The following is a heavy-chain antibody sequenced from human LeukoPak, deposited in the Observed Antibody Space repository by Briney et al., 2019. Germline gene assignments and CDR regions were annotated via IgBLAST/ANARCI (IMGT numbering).Heavy chain of an antibody. Sequence: QPGGSLRLSCAASGFAFSTSWMAWVRQAPGEGLEWVANVKEDGSRKNYVDSVKGRFTISRDNAKNSLYLQMNSLRAEDTAVYYCARERWFGELLYKYYFDYWGQGTLVTVSS. CDR3: ARERWFGELLYKYYFDY. J-gene: IGHJ4*02. CDR1: GFAFSTSW. V-gene: IGHV3-7*05. CDR2: VKEDGSRK. D-gene: IGHD3-10*01.